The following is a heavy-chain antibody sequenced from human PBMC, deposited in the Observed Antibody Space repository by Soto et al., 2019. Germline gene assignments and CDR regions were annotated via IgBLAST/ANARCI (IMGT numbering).Heavy chain of an antibody. V-gene: IGHV3-33*01. Sequence: QVQLVESGGGVVQPGKSLRLSCAASGFTFSSYGMHWVHQAPGKGLEWVAVIWYDGSNKYYADSVKGRFTISRDNSKNTLYLQMNSLRVGDTAVYYCARDRKWDLMYYFDYWGQGTLVTVSS. J-gene: IGHJ4*02. CDR1: GFTFSSYG. D-gene: IGHD1-26*01. CDR2: IWYDGSNK. CDR3: ARDRKWDLMYYFDY.